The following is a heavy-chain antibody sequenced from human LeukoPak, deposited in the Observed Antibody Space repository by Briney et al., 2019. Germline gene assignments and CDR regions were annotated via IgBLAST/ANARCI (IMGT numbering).Heavy chain of an antibody. Sequence: PGGSLRLSCGASGFTFSCYWMSWVRQAPGKGRAWVANKKQDGSEKYYVDSVKGRFTISRDNAKNSLYLQMNSLRAEDTAVYYCARVPIGYGVQSFDYWGQGTLVTVSS. V-gene: IGHV3-7*01. CDR1: GFTFSCYW. D-gene: IGHD5-18*01. J-gene: IGHJ4*02. CDR2: KKQDGSEK. CDR3: ARVPIGYGVQSFDY.